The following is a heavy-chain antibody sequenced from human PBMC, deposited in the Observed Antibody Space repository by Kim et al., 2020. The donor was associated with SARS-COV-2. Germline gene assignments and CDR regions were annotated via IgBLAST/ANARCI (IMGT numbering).Heavy chain of an antibody. V-gene: IGHV4-31*03. CDR2: IYYSGST. J-gene: IGHJ5*02. CDR1: GGSISSGGYY. Sequence: SETLSLTCTVSGGSISSGGYYWSWIRQHPGKGLEWIGYIYYSGSTYYNPSLKSRVTISEATSKNQSSLKLSSVTAADTAVYYCARERGSGNYYNHWGQGTLVTVSS. CDR3: ARERGSGNYYNH. D-gene: IGHD3-10*01.